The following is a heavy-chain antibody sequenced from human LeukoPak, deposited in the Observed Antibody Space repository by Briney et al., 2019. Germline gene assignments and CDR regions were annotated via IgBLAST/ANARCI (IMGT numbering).Heavy chain of an antibody. Sequence: GGTLRLSCAASGFTFSSYGMSWVRQAPGQGLEWVSAISGSGGSTYYADSVKGRFTISRDNAKNSLYLQMNSLRAEDTALYYCARALAAPGTDFDYWGQGTLVTVS. CDR1: GFTFSSYG. J-gene: IGHJ4*02. CDR2: ISGSGGST. CDR3: ARALAAPGTDFDY. V-gene: IGHV3-23*01. D-gene: IGHD6-13*01.